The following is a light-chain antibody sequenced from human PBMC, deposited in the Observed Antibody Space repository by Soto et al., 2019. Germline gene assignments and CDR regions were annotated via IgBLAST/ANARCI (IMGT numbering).Light chain of an antibody. Sequence: QPVLTQPPSVSGAPGQRVTISCTGTSSNIGAGYDVHWYQQLPGTAPKLLIYGNSNRPSGVPDRFSGSKSATSASLAITGLQAEDEADYYCQSYDSSLSAYVFGTGTKVTVL. CDR3: QSYDSSLSAYV. V-gene: IGLV1-40*01. CDR1: SSNIGAGYD. J-gene: IGLJ1*01. CDR2: GNS.